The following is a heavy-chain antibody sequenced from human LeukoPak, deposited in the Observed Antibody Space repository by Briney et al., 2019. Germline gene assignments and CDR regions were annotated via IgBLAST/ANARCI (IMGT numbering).Heavy chain of an antibody. CDR3: AREDGGPRWLDP. D-gene: IGHD6-25*01. Sequence: SETLSLACTVSGGSISSYYWSWIRQPAGKGLEWMGRINTSGTSNDNPSLRSRVTMSVDTSKNQFSLNLSSVTAADTAVYYCAREDGGPRWLDPWGQGTLVTVSS. V-gene: IGHV4-4*07. CDR1: GGSISSYY. CDR2: INTSGTS. J-gene: IGHJ5*02.